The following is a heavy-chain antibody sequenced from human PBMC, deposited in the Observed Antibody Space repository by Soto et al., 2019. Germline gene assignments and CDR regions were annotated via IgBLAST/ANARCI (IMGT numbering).Heavy chain of an antibody. V-gene: IGHV1-46*01. CDR3: ARVGIAVAGDDAFDI. CDR2: INPSGGST. Sequence: QVQLVQSGAEVKKPGASVKVSCKASGYTFTSYYMHWVRQAPGQALEWMGIINPSGGSTSYAKKYQGRVTMTRDTSTSTVYMELSRLRSEDTAVYYCARVGIAVAGDDAFDIWGQGTMVTVSS. D-gene: IGHD6-19*01. CDR1: GYTFTSYY. J-gene: IGHJ3*02.